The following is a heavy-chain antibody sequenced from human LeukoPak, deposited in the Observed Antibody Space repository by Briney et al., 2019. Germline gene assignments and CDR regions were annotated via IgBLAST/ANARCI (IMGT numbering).Heavy chain of an antibody. V-gene: IGHV1-69*13. D-gene: IGHD2-2*01. Sequence: SVKVSCKASGGTFSSYAISWVRQAPGQGLEWMGGIIPISGTANYAQKFQGRVTITADESTSTAYMELSSLRSEDTAVYYCARDSRYCSSTSCPRVFDYWGQGTLVTVSS. CDR3: ARDSRYCSSTSCPRVFDY. CDR2: IIPISGTA. CDR1: GGTFSSYA. J-gene: IGHJ4*02.